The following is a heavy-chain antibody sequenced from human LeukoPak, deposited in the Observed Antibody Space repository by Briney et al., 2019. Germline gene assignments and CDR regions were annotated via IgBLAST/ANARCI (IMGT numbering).Heavy chain of an antibody. D-gene: IGHD4-17*01. CDR3: AKEGLEFTVTTRLGQWGFYFDY. CDR1: GFTFSSYG. V-gene: IGHV3-30*18. J-gene: IGHJ4*02. CDR2: ISYDGSNK. Sequence: GGSLRLSCAASGFTFSSYGMHWVRQAPGKGLEWVAVISYDGSNKYYADSVKGRFTISRDNSKNMLYLQMNSLRAEDTAVYYCAKEGLEFTVTTRLGQWGFYFDYWGQGTLVTVSS.